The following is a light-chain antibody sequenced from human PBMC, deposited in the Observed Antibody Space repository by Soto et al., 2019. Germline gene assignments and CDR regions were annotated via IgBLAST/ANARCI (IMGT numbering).Light chain of an antibody. CDR1: RSVSTN. Sequence: DIILTQSPAIVSVSPGERATLSCRASRSVSTNLAWYQHKHGQAPRLLIYGASTRVTDIPARFSGSGSGTDFTLTINYLKSEDFGGYYCQQYDKSLPPVTFGGGTKVEI. CDR3: QQYDKSLPPVT. V-gene: IGKV3-15*01. CDR2: GAS. J-gene: IGKJ4*01.